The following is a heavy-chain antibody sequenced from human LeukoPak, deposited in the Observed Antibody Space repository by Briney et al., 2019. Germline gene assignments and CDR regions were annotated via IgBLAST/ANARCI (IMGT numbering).Heavy chain of an antibody. V-gene: IGHV1-18*01. CDR1: GYTFTSYG. CDR3: ARGPKYYYDSRGYFY. J-gene: IGHJ4*02. D-gene: IGHD3-22*01. Sequence: GASVKVSCKASGYTFTSYGISWVRQAPGQGLEWMGWISAYNGDTKYAQKLQGRVTMTTDTSTSTAYMDLRSLRSDDTAVYYCARGPKYYYDSRGYFYWGQGTLVTVSS. CDR2: ISAYNGDT.